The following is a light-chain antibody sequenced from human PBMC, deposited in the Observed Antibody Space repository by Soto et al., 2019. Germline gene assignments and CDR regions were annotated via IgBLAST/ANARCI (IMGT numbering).Light chain of an antibody. CDR3: SSYTNINTRACV. V-gene: IGLV2-14*01. J-gene: IGLJ1*01. CDR2: EVT. CDR1: SGDIGSYNR. Sequence: QSVLTQPASVSGSPGKSITISCTGTSGDIGSYNRVSWYQQHPGKAPKLIIYEVTYRPSGVSNRFSGSKSGNTASLTISGLQAEDEAEYYCSSYTNINTRACVFGTGTKLTVL.